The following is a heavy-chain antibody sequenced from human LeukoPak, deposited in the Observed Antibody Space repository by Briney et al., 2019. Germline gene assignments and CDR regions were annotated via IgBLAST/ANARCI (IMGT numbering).Heavy chain of an antibody. J-gene: IGHJ4*02. CDR3: ARGLGGYSYGLFDY. D-gene: IGHD5-18*01. CDR1: GGTFSSYA. V-gene: IGHV1-69*01. CDR2: IIPIFGTA. Sequence: ASVKVSCKASGGTFSSYAISWVRQAPGQGLEWMGGIIPIFGTANYAQKFQGRVTITADESTSTAYMELSSLRSEDTAVYYCARGLGGYSYGLFDYWGQGTLVTVSS.